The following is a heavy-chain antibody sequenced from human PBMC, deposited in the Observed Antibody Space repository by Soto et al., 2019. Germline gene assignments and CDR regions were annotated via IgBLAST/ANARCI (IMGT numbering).Heavy chain of an antibody. V-gene: IGHV1-69*02. D-gene: IGHD2-15*01. J-gene: IGHJ5*02. CDR2: IIPILGIA. Sequence: GASVKVSCKASGGTFSSYTISWVRQAPGQGLEWMGRIIPILGIANYAQKFQGRVTIIADKSTSTAYMELSSLRSEDTAVYYCAAARSCSGGSCYRAYWFDPWGQGTLVTVSS. CDR3: AAARSCSGGSCYRAYWFDP. CDR1: GGTFSSYT.